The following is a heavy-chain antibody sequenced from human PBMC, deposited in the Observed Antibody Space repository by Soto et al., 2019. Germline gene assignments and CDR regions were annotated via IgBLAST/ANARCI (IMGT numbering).Heavy chain of an antibody. J-gene: IGHJ4*02. CDR1: GYTFSNYA. CDR3: AKCKVTIFGVVHFDY. D-gene: IGHD3-3*01. V-gene: IGHV3-23*01. Sequence: GGSLRLSCAASGYTFSNYAMTWVRQAPGKGLEWVSGISGSGGSTYYADSVKGRFTISRDNSKNTLYLQMNSLRAEDTAVYYCAKCKVTIFGVVHFDYWGQGTLVTVSS. CDR2: ISGSGGST.